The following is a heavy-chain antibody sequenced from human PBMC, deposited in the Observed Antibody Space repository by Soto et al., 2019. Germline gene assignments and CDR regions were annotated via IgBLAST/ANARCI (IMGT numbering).Heavy chain of an antibody. CDR1: GFTFSSYG. V-gene: IGHV3-30*18. Sequence: GGSLRLSCAASGFTFSSYGMHWVRQAPGKGLEWVAVISYDGSNKYYADSVKGRFTISRDNSKNTLYLQMNSLRAEDTAVYYCAKALAAGTSFDYGGQGTLVTVSS. CDR2: ISYDGSNK. J-gene: IGHJ4*02. D-gene: IGHD6-13*01. CDR3: AKALAAGTSFDY.